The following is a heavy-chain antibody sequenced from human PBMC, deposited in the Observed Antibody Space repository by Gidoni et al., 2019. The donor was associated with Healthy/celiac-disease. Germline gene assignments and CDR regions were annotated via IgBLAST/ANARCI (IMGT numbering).Heavy chain of an antibody. D-gene: IGHD6-6*01. Sequence: EVQLVESGGGLVQPGGSLRRSCAASGFTFSSYWMHWVRQAPGKGLVWVSRIKSDGSSTSNADSVKGRVTITRDNAKNTLYLQMNRLRAEDTDVYYCASYSSSSWFEWRDWFDPWGQGTLVTVSS. CDR3: ASYSSSSWFEWRDWFDP. J-gene: IGHJ5*02. CDR2: IKSDGSST. CDR1: GFTFSSYW. V-gene: IGHV3-74*01.